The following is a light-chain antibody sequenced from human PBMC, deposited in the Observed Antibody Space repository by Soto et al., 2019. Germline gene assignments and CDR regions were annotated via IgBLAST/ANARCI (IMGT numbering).Light chain of an antibody. CDR1: QSLLYSSDNKDY. Sequence: DIVMTQSPDSLAVSLGERASINCKSSQSLLYSSDNKDYLAWYQHKPGQPPRLLIYWASARASGVPDRFRGSGSRTDFTLTITSLQAEDVAVYYCQHYYTPPYAFGPGTKLEIK. CDR3: QHYYTPPYA. CDR2: WAS. J-gene: IGKJ2*01. V-gene: IGKV4-1*01.